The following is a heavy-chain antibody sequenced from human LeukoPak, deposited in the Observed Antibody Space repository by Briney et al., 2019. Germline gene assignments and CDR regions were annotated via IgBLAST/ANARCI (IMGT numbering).Heavy chain of an antibody. CDR2: INTNTGNP. CDR3: ASAAVAGLGDWFDP. Sequence: GASVTVSCTASGYTFTSYAMNWVRQAPGQGLEWMGWINTNTGNPTYAQGFTGRFVFSLDTSVSTAYLQISSLKAEDTAVYYCASAAVAGLGDWFDPWGQGTLVTVSS. D-gene: IGHD6-19*01. J-gene: IGHJ5*02. CDR1: GYTFTSYA. V-gene: IGHV7-4-1*02.